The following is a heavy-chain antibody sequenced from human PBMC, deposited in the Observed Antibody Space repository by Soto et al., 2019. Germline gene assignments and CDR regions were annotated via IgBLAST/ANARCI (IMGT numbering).Heavy chain of an antibody. Sequence: QVQLVQSGAEVKKPGASVKVSCKASGYIFTNYYIHWVRQAPGQGLEWMGIINPSAGTTSYAQTFQGRLTMTRDTSTSTVYMELSSLRSEDTAVYYCAREIVGGTTSWFDPWGQGNLVTVSS. J-gene: IGHJ5*02. V-gene: IGHV1-46*01. CDR3: AREIVGGTTSWFDP. D-gene: IGHD1-26*01. CDR2: INPSAGTT. CDR1: GYIFTNYY.